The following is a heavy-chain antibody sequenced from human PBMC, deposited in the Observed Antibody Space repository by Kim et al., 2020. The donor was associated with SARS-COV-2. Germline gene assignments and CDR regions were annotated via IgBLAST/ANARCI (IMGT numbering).Heavy chain of an antibody. CDR2: IRSKGNNYAT. CDR3: TREGDYYGMDV. J-gene: IGHJ6*02. CDR1: GFTFSGAG. Sequence: GGSLRLSCITSGFTFSGAGMHWVRQASGKGLEWVGRIRSKGNNYATAYAASVTGRITISRDDSKKMAHLQSSGLKTEDTAVYYSTREGDYYGMDVWGQGTTVTVSS. V-gene: IGHV3-73*01.